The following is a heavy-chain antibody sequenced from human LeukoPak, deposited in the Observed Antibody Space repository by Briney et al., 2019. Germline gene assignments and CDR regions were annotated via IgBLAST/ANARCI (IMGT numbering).Heavy chain of an antibody. Sequence: GSSLRLSCAAAGFSVGDYAMYWVRQAPGKGLEGGSGISWNSGAVGYADSVRGRCTISRDNAKNSLYLQMNSLRAEDMALYYCAKGSGNMVRGVLFDYWGQGTLVTVSS. CDR1: GFSVGDYA. D-gene: IGHD3-10*01. CDR3: AKGSGNMVRGVLFDY. CDR2: ISWNSGAV. V-gene: IGHV3-9*03. J-gene: IGHJ4*02.